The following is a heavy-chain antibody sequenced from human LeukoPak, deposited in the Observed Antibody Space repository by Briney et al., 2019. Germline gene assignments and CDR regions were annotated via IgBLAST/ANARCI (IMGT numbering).Heavy chain of an antibody. CDR2: IIPILGIA. CDR3: AREGGQYSSSWSLGEYWFDY. J-gene: IGHJ4*02. Sequence: ASVKVSCKASGGTFSSYAISWVRQAPGQGLEWMGRIIPILGIANYAQKFQGRVTITADKSTSTAYMELSSLRSEDTAVYYCAREGGQYSSSWSLGEYWFDYWGQGTLVTVSS. CDR1: GGTFSSYA. V-gene: IGHV1-69*04. D-gene: IGHD6-13*01.